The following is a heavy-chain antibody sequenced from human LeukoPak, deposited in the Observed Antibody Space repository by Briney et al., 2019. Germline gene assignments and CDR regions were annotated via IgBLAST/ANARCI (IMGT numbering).Heavy chain of an antibody. D-gene: IGHD2-15*01. V-gene: IGHV3-23*01. J-gene: IGHJ4*02. Sequence: GGSLRLSCAASGFTFSSYTMSWVRQAPGKGLEWVSNIGGSASGTFYSDSVKGRFTISRDNSKNTLYLQMNSLRAEDTAVYHCAKGGDGSYYSRADCWGQGTLVTVSS. CDR1: GFTFSSYT. CDR3: AKGGDGSYYSRADC. CDR2: IGGSASGT.